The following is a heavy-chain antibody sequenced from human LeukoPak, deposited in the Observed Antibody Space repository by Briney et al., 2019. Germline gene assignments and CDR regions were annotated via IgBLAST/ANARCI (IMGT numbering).Heavy chain of an antibody. V-gene: IGHV1-46*01. CDR3: ARGGPPSLSRDAFDI. J-gene: IGHJ3*02. CDR1: GYTFTSYY. CDR2: INPSGGST. Sequence: GASVKVSCKASGYTFTSYYMHWVRQAPGQGLEWMGIINPSGGSTSYAQKFQGRVTMTRDTSISTAYMELSRLRSDDTAVYYCARGGPPSLSRDAFDIWGQGTMVTVSS.